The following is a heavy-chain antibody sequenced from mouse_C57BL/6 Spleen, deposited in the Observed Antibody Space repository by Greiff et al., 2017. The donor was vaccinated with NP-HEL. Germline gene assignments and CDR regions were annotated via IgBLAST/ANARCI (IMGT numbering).Heavy chain of an antibody. CDR1: GYSITSGYY. J-gene: IGHJ1*03. CDR3: ATSPITTVVARYFDV. Sequence: DVQLQESGPGLVKPSQSLSLTCSVTGYSITSGYYWNWIRQFPGNKLEWMGYISYDGSNNYNPSLKNRISITRDTSKNQFFLKLNSVTTEDTATYYCATSPITTVVARYFDVWGTGTTVTVSS. CDR2: ISYDGSN. D-gene: IGHD1-1*01. V-gene: IGHV3-6*01.